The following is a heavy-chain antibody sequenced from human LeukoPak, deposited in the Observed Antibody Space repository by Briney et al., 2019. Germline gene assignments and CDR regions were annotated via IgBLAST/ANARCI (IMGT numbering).Heavy chain of an antibody. Sequence: PGGSLRLSCAASGFTFSSYWMSWDRQAPGKGLEWVANIKQDGSEKYYVDSVKGRFTISRDNAKNSLYLQMNSLRAEDTAVYYCAREDNWNYAAFDYWGQGTLVTVSS. J-gene: IGHJ4*02. CDR2: IKQDGSEK. D-gene: IGHD1-7*01. V-gene: IGHV3-7*01. CDR1: GFTFSSYW. CDR3: AREDNWNYAAFDY.